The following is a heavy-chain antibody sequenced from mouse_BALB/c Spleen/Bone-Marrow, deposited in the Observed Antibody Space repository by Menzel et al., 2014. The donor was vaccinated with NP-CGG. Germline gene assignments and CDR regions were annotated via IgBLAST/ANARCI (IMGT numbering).Heavy chain of an antibody. CDR1: GYTFTDNW. CDR2: IDTSDSYT. V-gene: IGHV1-69*01. D-gene: IGHD2-4*01. J-gene: IGHJ4*01. Sequence: QVQLQQSGAELGMSGASVKMSCKASGYTFTDNWIYWVKQRPGQGLEWIGAIDTSDSYTNYNQKFMGKASLTVDASSSTAYMQVSSLTSDDSAVYCCARGGHDFSLDYWGQGTSVTISS. CDR3: ARGGHDFSLDY.